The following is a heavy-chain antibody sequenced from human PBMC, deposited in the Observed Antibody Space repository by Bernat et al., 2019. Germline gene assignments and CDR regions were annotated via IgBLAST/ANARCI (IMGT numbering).Heavy chain of an antibody. CDR1: GYTFTSYA. J-gene: IGHJ5*02. Sequence: QVQLVQSGAEVKKPGASVKVSCKASGYTFTSYAMHWVHQAPGQRLEWIGWINAGNGNTKYSQKFQGRVTITRDTSASTAYMELSSLRSEDTAVYYCARSGSSGDPESRERYNWFDPWGQGTLVTVYS. CDR3: ARSGSSGDPESRERYNWFDP. D-gene: IGHD6-19*01. CDR2: INAGNGNT. V-gene: IGHV1-3*01.